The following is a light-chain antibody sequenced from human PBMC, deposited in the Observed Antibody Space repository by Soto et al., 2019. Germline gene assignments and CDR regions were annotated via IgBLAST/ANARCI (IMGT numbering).Light chain of an antibody. CDR1: QGISTF. Sequence: DIQMTQSPSSLSASVGDRVTITCRASQGISTFLAWYQQKPGKVPKLLISAASTLQSGVPSRFSGSGSGTDFTLTITSLQPEDVANYYCQKYSSVITFGQGTRLEI. V-gene: IGKV1-27*01. J-gene: IGKJ5*01. CDR3: QKYSSVIT. CDR2: AAS.